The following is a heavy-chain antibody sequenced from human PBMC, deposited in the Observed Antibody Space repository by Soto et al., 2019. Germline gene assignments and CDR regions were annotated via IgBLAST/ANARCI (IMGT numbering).Heavy chain of an antibody. J-gene: IGHJ6*02. CDR1: GYTFIRYG. D-gene: IGHD3-16*01. CDR3: VRGGYSDISWGKLSHYGLDV. CDR2: ISPYNDYT. Sequence: QVQLVQSAAEVKKPGASVKVSCKASGYTFIRYGITWVRQAPGQGLEWMGWISPYNDYTIYAQKLQGRVTMTTDTSTSTLYMELRCLKADETAVYFCVRGGYSDISWGKLSHYGLDVWGQGTSVPVSS. V-gene: IGHV1-18*01.